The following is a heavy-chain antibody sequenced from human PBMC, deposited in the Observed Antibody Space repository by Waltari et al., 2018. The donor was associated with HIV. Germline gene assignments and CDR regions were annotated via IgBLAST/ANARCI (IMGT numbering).Heavy chain of an antibody. CDR2: IWYDGDNK. V-gene: IGHV3-33*01. CDR1: GFTFINFA. CDR3: ARGGYYYDISGYYHY. J-gene: IGHJ4*02. D-gene: IGHD3-22*01. Sequence: QVQLVDSGGGVVQPGRSLRLSCAASGFTFINFALHWVRQAPGKGLEWVAVIWYDGDNKYYADSVKGRFTISRDNSKNTLYLQMNSLRVEDTAVYYCARGGYYYDISGYYHYWGQGTLVTVSS.